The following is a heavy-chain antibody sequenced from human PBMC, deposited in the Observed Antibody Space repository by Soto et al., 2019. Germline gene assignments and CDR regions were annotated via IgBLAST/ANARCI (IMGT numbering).Heavy chain of an antibody. J-gene: IGHJ3*02. CDR2: ISSSSSTI. Sequence: EVQLVESGGGLVQPGGSLRLSCAASGFTFSSYSMNWVRQAPGKGLEWVSYISSSSSTIYYADSVKGRFTISRDNAKNSLYLQMNSRRAEDTAVYYCARDHGTTGTADAFDIWGQGTMVTVSS. CDR1: GFTFSSYS. CDR3: ARDHGTTGTADAFDI. D-gene: IGHD1-1*01. V-gene: IGHV3-48*01.